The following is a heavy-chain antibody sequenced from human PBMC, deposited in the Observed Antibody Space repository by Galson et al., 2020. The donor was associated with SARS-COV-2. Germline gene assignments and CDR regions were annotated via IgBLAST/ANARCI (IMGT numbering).Heavy chain of an antibody. CDR3: ARDGYCGGDCYDPRPFDY. V-gene: IGHV3-30-3*01. Sequence: GGSLRLSCAASGFTFSSYAMHWVRQAPGKGLEWVAVISYDGSNKYYADSVKGRFTISRDNSKNTLYLQMNSLRAEDTAVYYCARDGYCGGDCYDPRPFDYWGQGTLVTVSS. J-gene: IGHJ4*02. CDR2: ISYDGSNK. CDR1: GFTFSSYA. D-gene: IGHD2-21*02.